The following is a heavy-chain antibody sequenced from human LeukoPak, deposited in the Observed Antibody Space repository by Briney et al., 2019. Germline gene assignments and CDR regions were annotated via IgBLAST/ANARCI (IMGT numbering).Heavy chain of an antibody. CDR2: TYYRSKWYN. CDR1: GDSVSSNRAS. D-gene: IGHD5-24*01. Sequence: SHTLSLTCAISGDSVSSNRASWTWIRQSPSRGLEWLGRTYYRSKWYNDYAVSLKSRISINTDTSKHQFSLQLNSVTPEDTAVYYCSRSDGASDFDYWGQGTLVTVSS. CDR3: SRSDGASDFDY. V-gene: IGHV6-1*01. J-gene: IGHJ4*02.